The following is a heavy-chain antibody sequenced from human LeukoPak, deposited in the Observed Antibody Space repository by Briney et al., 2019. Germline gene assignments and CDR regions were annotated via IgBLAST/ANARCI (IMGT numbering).Heavy chain of an antibody. CDR1: GGTFSSYA. D-gene: IGHD5-18*01. CDR3: ARMPWRVQLWPDAFDI. J-gene: IGHJ3*02. Sequence: SVKVSCKASGGTFSSYAISWVRQAPGQGLEWMGRIIPILGIANYAQKFQGRVAITADKSTSTAYMELSSLRSEDTAVYYCARMPWRVQLWPDAFDIWGQGTMVTVSS. V-gene: IGHV1-69*04. CDR2: IIPILGIA.